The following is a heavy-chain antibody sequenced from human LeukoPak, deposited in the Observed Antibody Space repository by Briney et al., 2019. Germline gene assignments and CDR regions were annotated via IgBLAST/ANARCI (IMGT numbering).Heavy chain of an antibody. CDR3: VRRGYSNYVPRGWFDP. Sequence: SETLSLTCTVSGGSITSSSYYWGWIRQPPGKGLEWIGSIYYSGRTYYNPSLKSRVTMSVDTSKNRFSLKVTYVTAADTAVYYCVRRGYSNYVPRGWFDPWGQGTLVTVSS. CDR1: GGSITSSSYY. CDR2: IYYSGRT. V-gene: IGHV4-39*07. D-gene: IGHD4-11*01. J-gene: IGHJ5*02.